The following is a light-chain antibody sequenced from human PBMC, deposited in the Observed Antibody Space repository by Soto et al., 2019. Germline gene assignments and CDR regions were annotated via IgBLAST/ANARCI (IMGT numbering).Light chain of an antibody. CDR3: AAWDDSLPGPV. J-gene: IGLJ3*02. Sequence: QSVLTQPPSASETPGQRVTISCSGSNSNIGNNFAYWYQQLPGTAPKLLISRNNQRPSGVPARFSGSKSGTSASLAISGLRSEDEADYYCAAWDDSLPGPVFGGGTKLTVL. V-gene: IGLV1-47*01. CDR1: NSNIGNNF. CDR2: RNN.